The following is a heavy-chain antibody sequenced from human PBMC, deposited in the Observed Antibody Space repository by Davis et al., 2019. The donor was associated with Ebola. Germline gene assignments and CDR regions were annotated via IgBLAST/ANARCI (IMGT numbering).Heavy chain of an antibody. J-gene: IGHJ4*02. V-gene: IGHV5-51*01. CDR3: ARPGTSYSSSWYDFDY. CDR1: GYSFTSYW. CDR2: IYPGDSDT. D-gene: IGHD6-13*01. Sequence: GESLKISCKGSGYSFTSYWIGWVRQMPGKGLEWMGIIYPGDSDTRYSPSFQGQVTISADKSISTAYLQWSSLKASDTAMYYCARPGTSYSSSWYDFDYWGQGTLVTVSS.